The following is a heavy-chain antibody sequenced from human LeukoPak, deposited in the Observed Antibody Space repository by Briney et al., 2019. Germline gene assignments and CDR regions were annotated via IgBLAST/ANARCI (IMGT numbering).Heavy chain of an antibody. V-gene: IGHV4-4*02. CDR3: ANYGVVLATYGSPSPFVY. Sequence: PSGTLSLTCGVSGGSISSTNWWSWVRQPPGKGLEWIGEIFHSGYIKYNPSLKSRVVISVDPSKKQFSLKVTSVTAADTAVYYCANYGVVLATYGSPSPFVYWGQGTLVTVSS. CDR2: IFHSGYI. D-gene: IGHD3-16*01. J-gene: IGHJ4*02. CDR1: GGSISSTNW.